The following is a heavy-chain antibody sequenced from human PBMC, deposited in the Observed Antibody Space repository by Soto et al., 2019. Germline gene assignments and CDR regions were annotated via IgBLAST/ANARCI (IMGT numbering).Heavy chain of an antibody. J-gene: IGHJ4*02. CDR1: GGSVSSYW. CDR2: IYYTGST. CDR3: ARGPGASDYYFDY. Sequence: SETLSLTCSVSGGSVSSYWWSWIRQPPGKGLEWIGYIYYTGSTDYSPSLKGRVTISLDASKSQFSLKLTSVTAADTAVYYCARGPGASDYYFDYWGPGTLVTSPQ. D-gene: IGHD3-10*01. V-gene: IGHV4-59*02.